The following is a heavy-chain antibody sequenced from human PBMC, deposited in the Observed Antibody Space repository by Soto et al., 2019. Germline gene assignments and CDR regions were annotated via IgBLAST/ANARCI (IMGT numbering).Heavy chain of an antibody. CDR2: IDTSSSTI. Sequence: QPGGSLRLSCAASGFTFSTYSMNWVRQAPGKGLEWVSYIDTSSSTIYYADSVRGRFTISRDNAKHSLYLQMNSLRDEDTAVYFCAREGQYSGTYYSAFDIWGQGTMVTVSS. V-gene: IGHV3-48*02. CDR1: GFTFSTYS. D-gene: IGHD1-26*01. J-gene: IGHJ3*02. CDR3: AREGQYSGTYYSAFDI.